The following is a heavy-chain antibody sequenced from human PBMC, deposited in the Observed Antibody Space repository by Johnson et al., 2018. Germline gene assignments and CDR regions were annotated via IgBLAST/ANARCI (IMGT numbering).Heavy chain of an antibody. CDR3: AKLAVTDKDAFAS. CDR2: ISYDGSNK. J-gene: IGHJ3*02. Sequence: QVQLVESGGGVVQPGRSLRLSCAASGFTFSSYGMHWVRQAPGKGLEWVAVISYDGSNKYYADSLKGRFTISRDNSTNTLFLQMTRLKAEETAVYYCAKLAVTDKDAFASWGQGTMVTVSS. CDR1: GFTFSSYG. V-gene: IGHV3-30*18. D-gene: IGHD6-19*01.